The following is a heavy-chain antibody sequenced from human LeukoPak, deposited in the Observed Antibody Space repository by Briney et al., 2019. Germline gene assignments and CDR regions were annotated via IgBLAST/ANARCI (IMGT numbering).Heavy chain of an antibody. J-gene: IGHJ4*02. CDR1: GFTFSSYG. CDR3: AKDRLPAAIFSDY. V-gene: IGHV3-23*01. Sequence: GGSLRLSCAASGFTFSSYGMHWVRQAPGKGLEWVSAISGSGGSTYYTDYVKGRFTISRDNSKNTLYLQMNSLRAEDTAVYYCAKDRLPAAIFSDYWGQGTLVTVSS. CDR2: ISGSGGST. D-gene: IGHD2-2*02.